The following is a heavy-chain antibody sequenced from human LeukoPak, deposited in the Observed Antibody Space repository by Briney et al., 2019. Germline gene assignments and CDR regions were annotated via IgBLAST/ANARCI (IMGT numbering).Heavy chain of an antibody. J-gene: IGHJ6*03. Sequence: GGSLRLSCAASGFTFSSYEMNWVRQAPGRGLEWVSYISSSGSTIYYADSVKGRFTISRDNAKNSLYLQMNSLRAEDTAVYYCAREGSLWYKKSKTPPGYMDVWGKGTTVTISS. D-gene: IGHD1-1*01. V-gene: IGHV3-48*03. CDR1: GFTFSSYE. CDR2: ISSSGSTI. CDR3: AREGSLWYKKSKTPPGYMDV.